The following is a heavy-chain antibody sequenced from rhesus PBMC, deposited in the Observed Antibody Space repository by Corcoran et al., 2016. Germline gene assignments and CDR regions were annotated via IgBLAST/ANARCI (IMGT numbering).Heavy chain of an antibody. CDR2: IGGSSGST. V-gene: IGHV4-165*02. D-gene: IGHD3-34*01. CDR3: APSRGSAFDY. CDR1: GGSISGYY. J-gene: IGHJ4*01. Sequence: QVQLQESGPGLVKPSETLSLTCAVSGGSISGYYWNWIRQSPGKGLECFGYIGGSSGSTYYNPSLKSRVTISTDTSKNQFSLKLTSVTAADTAVYYCAPSRGSAFDYWGQGVLVTVSS.